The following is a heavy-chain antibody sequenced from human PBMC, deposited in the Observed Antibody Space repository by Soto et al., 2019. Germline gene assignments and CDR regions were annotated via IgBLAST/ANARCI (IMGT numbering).Heavy chain of an antibody. CDR1: GFTFSSYW. Sequence: GGSLRLSCAASGFTFSSYWMSWVRQAPGKGLEWVANIKQDGSEKYYVDSVKGRFTISRDNAKNSLYLQMNSLRAEDTAVYYCARDSYDILTGYYNYYYYYMDVWGKGTTVTVSS. CDR3: ARDSYDILTGYYNYYYYYMDV. CDR2: IKQDGSEK. J-gene: IGHJ6*03. D-gene: IGHD3-9*01. V-gene: IGHV3-7*01.